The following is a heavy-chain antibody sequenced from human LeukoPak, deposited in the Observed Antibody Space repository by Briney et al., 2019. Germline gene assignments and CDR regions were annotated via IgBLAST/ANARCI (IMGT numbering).Heavy chain of an antibody. CDR2: LCYSGST. Sequence: SETLSLTCTVCGGSLSSEDYYWSWIPQPPGMVLVWHGYLCYSGSTYYKSSLKSRVTISADTSKNQFTLQLSPVTAADTAVYYCARWSGVVVPAAIRRGFDYWGQGTLVTVSS. CDR1: GGSLSSEDYY. CDR3: ARWSGVVVPAAIRRGFDY. J-gene: IGHJ4*02. D-gene: IGHD2-2*02. V-gene: IGHV4-30-4*08.